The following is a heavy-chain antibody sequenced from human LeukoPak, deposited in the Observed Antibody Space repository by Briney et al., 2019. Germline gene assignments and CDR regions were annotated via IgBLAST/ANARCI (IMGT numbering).Heavy chain of an antibody. CDR2: IIPIFGIE. J-gene: IGHJ3*02. CDR3: ARGLATRPLPYAFDI. D-gene: IGHD5-12*01. CDR1: GGTFSSYA. Sequence: AASVKVSCKASGGTFSSYAISWVRQAPGQGLEWMGRIIPIFGIENYAQKFQGRVTITADKSTSTAYMELSSLRSEDTAVYYCARGLATRPLPYAFDIWGQGTMVTVSS. V-gene: IGHV1-69*04.